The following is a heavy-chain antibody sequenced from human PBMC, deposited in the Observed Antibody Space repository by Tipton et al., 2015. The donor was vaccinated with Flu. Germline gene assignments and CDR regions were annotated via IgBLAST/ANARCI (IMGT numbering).Heavy chain of an antibody. CDR3: ARVPSPYCSGGNCSGFWIYP. J-gene: IGHJ5*02. Sequence: TLSLTCTVSGGSISSGIYYWSWIRHPAGKGLEWIGRIYTSGSTNYNPSLKSRVTISVDTSKNQFSLKMSSVTAEDTALYYCARVPSPYCSGGNCSGFWIYPWGQGTLVTVSS. V-gene: IGHV4-61*02. CDR1: GGSISSGIYY. D-gene: IGHD2-15*01. CDR2: IYTSGST.